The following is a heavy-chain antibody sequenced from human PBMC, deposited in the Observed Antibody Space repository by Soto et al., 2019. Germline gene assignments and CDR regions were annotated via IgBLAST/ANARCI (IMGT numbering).Heavy chain of an antibody. CDR3: ARGPPSPRILGPTRSPWFNP. D-gene: IGHD1-26*01. J-gene: IGHJ5*02. CDR2: IYYSGRA. V-gene: IGHV4-59*01. Sequence: SETLSLTCSVSGGSISSYYWMWIRQPPGKGLEWIGHIYYSGRANYNPSLRSRVTMSVEPSRNHISLQVRSVTAADTAVYFCARGPPSPRILGPTRSPWFNPWGQGSLVTV. CDR1: GGSISSYY.